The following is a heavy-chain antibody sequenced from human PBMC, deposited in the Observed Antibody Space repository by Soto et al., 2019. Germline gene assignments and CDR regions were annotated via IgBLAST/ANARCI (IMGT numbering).Heavy chain of an antibody. CDR1: GGSISSSSYY. J-gene: IGHJ4*02. CDR3: ASTIIMVYASVVIRYFDY. Sequence: KPSETLSLTCTVSGGSISSSSYYWGWIRQPPGKGLEWIGSIYYSGSTYYNPSLKSRVTISVDTSKNQFSLKLSSVTAADTAVYYCASTIIMVYASVVIRYFDYWGQGTLVTVSS. V-gene: IGHV4-39*01. CDR2: IYYSGST. D-gene: IGHD2-8*01.